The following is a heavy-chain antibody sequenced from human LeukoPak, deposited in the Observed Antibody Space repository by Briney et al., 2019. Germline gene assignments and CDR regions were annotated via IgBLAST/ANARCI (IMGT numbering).Heavy chain of an antibody. CDR3: AREPGTDYRKYYFDY. J-gene: IGHJ4*02. D-gene: IGHD3/OR15-3a*01. CDR1: GFTVSSYY. CDR2: LYNGGTT. Sequence: GGSLRLSCAASGFTVSSYYMSWVRQAPDMGLEWVSVLYNGGTTYYADSVKGRFTISRDNSKNTVYLQMDSLRAEDTAVYYCAREPGTDYRKYYFDYWGQGTLVTVSS. V-gene: IGHV3-53*01.